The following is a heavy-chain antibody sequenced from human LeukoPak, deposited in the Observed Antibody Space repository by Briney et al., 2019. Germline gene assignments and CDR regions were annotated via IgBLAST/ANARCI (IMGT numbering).Heavy chain of an antibody. CDR1: GFTFSSYG. V-gene: IGHV3-30*18. CDR2: IPYDGSNK. Sequence: GGSLRLSCAASGFTFSSYGMHWVRQAPGKGLEWVAVIPYDGSNKYYADSVKGRFTISRDNSKNTLYLQMNSLRAEDTAVYYCAKGQVGATGPFDYWGQGTLVTVSS. CDR3: AKGQVGATGPFDY. D-gene: IGHD1-26*01. J-gene: IGHJ4*02.